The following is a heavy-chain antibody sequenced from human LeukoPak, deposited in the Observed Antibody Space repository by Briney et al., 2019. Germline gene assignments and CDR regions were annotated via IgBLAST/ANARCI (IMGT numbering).Heavy chain of an antibody. CDR3: ARGRRIQLWLKRGNWFDP. V-gene: IGHV1-69*05. D-gene: IGHD5-18*01. CDR2: IIPIFGTA. Sequence: ASVKAPCKASGGTFSSYAISWVRQAPGQGLEWMGGIIPIFGTANYAQKFQGRVTMTRDTSTSTVYMELSSLRSEDTAVYYCARGRRIQLWLKRGNWFDPWGQGTLVTVSS. J-gene: IGHJ5*02. CDR1: GGTFSSYA.